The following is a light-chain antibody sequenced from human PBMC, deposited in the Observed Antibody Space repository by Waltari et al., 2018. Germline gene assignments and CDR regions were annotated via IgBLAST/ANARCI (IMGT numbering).Light chain of an antibody. J-gene: IGKJ2*01. CDR3: QQSYSAPYT. V-gene: IGKV1-39*01. CDR2: STS. Sequence: DVKMTQSPSSLSASVGDRVIITCRASQTISRYLNWYQQKPGTSPKLLIYSTSSLQSGVPSRFSGSGSGTDFTLTISPLQVEDFATYYCQQSYSAPYTFGRGTNLE. CDR1: QTISRY.